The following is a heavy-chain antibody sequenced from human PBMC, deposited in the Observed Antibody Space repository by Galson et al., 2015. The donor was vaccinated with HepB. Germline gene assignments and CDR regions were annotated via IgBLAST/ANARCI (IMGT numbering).Heavy chain of an antibody. V-gene: IGHV7-4-1*02. CDR1: GYTFTSYA. D-gene: IGHD5-12*01. CDR3: ARGRYSGYDSRPSYYYGMDV. Sequence: SVKVSCKASGYTFTSYAMNWVRQAPGQGLEWMGWINTNTGNPTYAQGFTGRFVFSLDTSVSTAYLQISSLKAEDTAVYYCARGRYSGYDSRPSYYYGMDVWGQGTTVTVSS. CDR2: INTNTGNP. J-gene: IGHJ6*02.